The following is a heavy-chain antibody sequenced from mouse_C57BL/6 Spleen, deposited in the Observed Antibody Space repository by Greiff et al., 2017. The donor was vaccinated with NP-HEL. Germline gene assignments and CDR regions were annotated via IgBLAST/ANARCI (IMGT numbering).Heavy chain of an antibody. Sequence: VQRVESGPELVKPGASVKISCKASGYSFTSYYIHWVKQRPGQGLEWIGWIYPGSGNTKYNEKFKGKATLTADTSSSTAYMQLSSLTSEDSAVYYCARGYYGYQDYWGQGTTLTVSS. CDR1: GYSFTSYY. V-gene: IGHV1-66*01. D-gene: IGHD2-2*01. CDR3: ARGYYGYQDY. J-gene: IGHJ2*01. CDR2: IYPGSGNT.